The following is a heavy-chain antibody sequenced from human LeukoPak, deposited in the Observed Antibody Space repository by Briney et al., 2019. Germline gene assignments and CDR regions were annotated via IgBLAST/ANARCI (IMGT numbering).Heavy chain of an antibody. CDR1: GGSISSYY. CDR3: ATDYFKYNDGSGPFEY. J-gene: IGHJ4*02. V-gene: IGHV4-4*07. Sequence: SETLSLTCTVSGGSISSYYWSWIRQPAGKGLEWIGRVYASGSTNYNPSLKSRVTMSVDRSKNQFSLKMTSVTAADTAIYYCATDYFKYNDGSGPFEYWGQGTLVTVST. CDR2: VYASGST. D-gene: IGHD3-22*01.